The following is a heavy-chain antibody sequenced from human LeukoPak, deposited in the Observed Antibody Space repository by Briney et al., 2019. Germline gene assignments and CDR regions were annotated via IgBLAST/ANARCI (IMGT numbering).Heavy chain of an antibody. CDR3: ARGDQDYDYVWGSYLYYFDY. D-gene: IGHD3-16*01. Sequence: PSETLSPTCTVSGGSISSYYWSWIRQPPGKGLEWIGYIYYSGSTNYNPSLKSRVTISVDTSKNQFSLKLSSVTAADTAVYYCARGDQDYDYVWGSYLYYFDYWGQGTLVTVSS. J-gene: IGHJ4*02. CDR2: IYYSGST. CDR1: GGSISSYY. V-gene: IGHV4-59*01.